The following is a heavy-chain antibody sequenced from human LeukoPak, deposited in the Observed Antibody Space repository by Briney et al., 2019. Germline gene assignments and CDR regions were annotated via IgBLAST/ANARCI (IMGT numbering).Heavy chain of an antibody. CDR2: ISAYNGNT. V-gene: IGHV1-18*01. CDR1: GYTFTSYG. Sequence: ASVRVSCKASGYTFTSYGISWVRQAPGQGLEWMGWISAYNGNTNYAQKLQGRVTMTTDTSTSTAYMELRSLRSDDTAVYYCARAYDYYGSGISWFDPWGQGTLVTVSS. CDR3: ARAYDYYGSGISWFDP. D-gene: IGHD3-10*01. J-gene: IGHJ5*02.